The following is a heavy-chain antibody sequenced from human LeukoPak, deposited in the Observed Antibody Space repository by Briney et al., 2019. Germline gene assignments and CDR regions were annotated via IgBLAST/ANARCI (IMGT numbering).Heavy chain of an antibody. V-gene: IGHV3-7*03. CDR3: AKNLYCGGGSCYPSALGMDV. Sequence: QPGGSLRLSCAASGFTFGSYWMSWVRQVPGKRLEWLANIRQDGGEKHYVDSMKGRFTISRDNAKNSLFLQMNSLTAEDTAVYYCAKNLYCGGGSCYPSALGMDVWGQGTTVTVSS. CDR1: GFTFGSYW. CDR2: IRQDGGEK. D-gene: IGHD2-15*01. J-gene: IGHJ6*02.